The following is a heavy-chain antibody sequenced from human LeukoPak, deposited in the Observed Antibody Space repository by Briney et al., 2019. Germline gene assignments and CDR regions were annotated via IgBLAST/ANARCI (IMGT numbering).Heavy chain of an antibody. Sequence: GGSLRLSCAASGFTFSSSAMSWVRQAPGKGLEWVSTISGSGDRTYYADSVKGRFTMSRDNSKNTLYLQMNSLRVEDTAVYYCAKDWSLWGQGTMVTVSS. CDR1: GFTFSSSA. V-gene: IGHV3-23*01. CDR3: AKDWSL. D-gene: IGHD3-3*01. CDR2: ISGSGDRT. J-gene: IGHJ3*01.